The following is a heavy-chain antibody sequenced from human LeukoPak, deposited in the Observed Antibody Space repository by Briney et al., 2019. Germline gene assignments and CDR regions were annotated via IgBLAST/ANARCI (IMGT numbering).Heavy chain of an antibody. CDR1: GGSISSYY. V-gene: IGHV4-4*07. CDR3: ARDHTSGYYSWFDP. D-gene: IGHD3-22*01. J-gene: IGHJ5*02. CDR2: IYTSGST. Sequence: SETLSLTCTVSGGSISSYYWSWIRQPAGKGLEWIGRIYTSGSTNYNPSLKSRVTMSVDTSKNQFSLKLSSVTAADTAVYYCARDHTSGYYSWFDPWGQGTLVTVSS.